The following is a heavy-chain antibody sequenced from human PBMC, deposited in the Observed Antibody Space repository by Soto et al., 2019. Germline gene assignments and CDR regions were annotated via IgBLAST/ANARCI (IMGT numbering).Heavy chain of an antibody. CDR3: VRATYFSDSSVYTRCFDY. CDR2: IRTKAYGATT. Sequence: PGGSLRLSCTASGFTFGDYALSWVRQAPGKGLEWVGFIRTKAYGATTEYAASVKGRFTISRDDSKSIAYLQMNSLKTEDTAVYYCVRATYFSDSSVYTRCFDYWGQGTLVTVSS. J-gene: IGHJ4*02. CDR1: GFTFGDYA. V-gene: IGHV3-49*04. D-gene: IGHD3-22*01.